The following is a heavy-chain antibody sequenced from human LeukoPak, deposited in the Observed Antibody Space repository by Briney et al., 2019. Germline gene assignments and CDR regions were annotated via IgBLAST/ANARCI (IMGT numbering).Heavy chain of an antibody. D-gene: IGHD2-15*01. CDR3: AKAPVTTCSGAYCYPFDY. J-gene: IGHJ4*02. V-gene: IGHV3-20*04. CDR2: INWNGGST. Sequence: PGGSLRLSCAASGFTFDDYGMSWVRQAPGKGLEWVSGINWNGGSTGYADSVKGRFTISRDNAKNSLFVQMNSLRAEDAAVYYCAKAPVTTCSGAYCYPFDYWGQGTLVTVSS. CDR1: GFTFDDYG.